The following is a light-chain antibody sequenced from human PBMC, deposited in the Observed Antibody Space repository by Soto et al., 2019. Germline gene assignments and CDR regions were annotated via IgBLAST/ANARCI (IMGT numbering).Light chain of an antibody. CDR1: RSDVGAYNY. Sequence: QSVLTQPASVSGSPGQAITISCTGTRSDVGAYNYVSWYQRHPGKAPKLLIYEVNSRPSGVSNRFSGSKSGITASLTISGLQAEDEADYFCSSYTSTDTLYVFGSGTKLTVL. V-gene: IGLV2-14*01. J-gene: IGLJ1*01. CDR2: EVN. CDR3: SSYTSTDTLYV.